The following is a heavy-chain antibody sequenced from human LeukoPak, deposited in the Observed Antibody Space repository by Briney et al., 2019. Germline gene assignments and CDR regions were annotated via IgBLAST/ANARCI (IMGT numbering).Heavy chain of an antibody. CDR1: GYTFTSYG. J-gene: IGHJ3*02. Sequence: ASVKVSCKASGYTFTSYGISWVRQAPGQGLEWMGWISAYNGNTNYAQKLQGRVTMTTDTSTSTAYMELRSLRSDDTAVYYCARCTRGYYDSSGYYAGAFDIWGQGTMVTDSS. CDR2: ISAYNGNT. D-gene: IGHD3-22*01. V-gene: IGHV1-18*01. CDR3: ARCTRGYYDSSGYYAGAFDI.